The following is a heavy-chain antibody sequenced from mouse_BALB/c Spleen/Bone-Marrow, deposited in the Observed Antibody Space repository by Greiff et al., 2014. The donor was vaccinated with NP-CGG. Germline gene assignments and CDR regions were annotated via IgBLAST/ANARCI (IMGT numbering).Heavy chain of an antibody. CDR2: ITGGGTT. V-gene: IGHV5-6-5*01. CDR1: GITVSSYT. Sequence: EVKLMESGGGLVKPGESLKFSCAASGITVSSYTMSWVRQTPEKRLEWVASITGGGTTYYPDSVKGRFTISRDNARNILYLQVSRLRSEDTAIYYCARHYGYVDAMDYWGQGTSVTVSS. J-gene: IGHJ4*01. D-gene: IGHD1-2*01. CDR3: ARHYGYVDAMDY.